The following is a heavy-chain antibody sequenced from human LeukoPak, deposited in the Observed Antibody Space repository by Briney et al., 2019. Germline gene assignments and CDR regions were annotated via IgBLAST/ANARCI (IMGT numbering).Heavy chain of an antibody. V-gene: IGHV3-74*01. Sequence: TGGSLRLSCAASGFTFSSHWMHWVRQAPGKGLVWVSRINSDGSWTSYADSVKGRFTISKDNAKNTVYLQMNSLRAEDTAVYYCVSFYETYWGRGTLVTVSS. CDR2: INSDGSWT. D-gene: IGHD2/OR15-2a*01. J-gene: IGHJ4*02. CDR1: GFTFSSHW. CDR3: VSFYETY.